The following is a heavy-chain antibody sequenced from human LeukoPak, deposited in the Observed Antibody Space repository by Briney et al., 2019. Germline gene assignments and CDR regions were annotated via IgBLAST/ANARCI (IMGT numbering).Heavy chain of an antibody. J-gene: IGHJ6*02. CDR1: GFTFSSYA. Sequence: GSLRLSCAASGFTFSSYAMSWVRQAPGKGLEWVSAISGSGGSTYYADSVKGRFTISRDNSKNTLYLQMNSLRAEDTAVYYCAKGDYRSPYYYYGMDVWGQGTTVTVSS. CDR2: ISGSGGST. CDR3: AKGDYRSPYYYYGMDV. D-gene: IGHD3-16*02. V-gene: IGHV3-23*01.